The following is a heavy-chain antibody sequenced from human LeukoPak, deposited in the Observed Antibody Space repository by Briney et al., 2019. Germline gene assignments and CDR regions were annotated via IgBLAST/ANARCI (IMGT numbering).Heavy chain of an antibody. CDR3: ARAPVDMVWFDP. CDR1: GGTFSSYA. D-gene: IGHD5-12*01. Sequence: SVKVSCKASGGTFSSYAISWVRQAPGQGLEWMGGIIPIFGAANYAQKFQGRVTITADESTSTAYMELSSLRSEDTAVYYCARAPVDMVWFDPWGQGTLVTVSS. J-gene: IGHJ5*02. V-gene: IGHV1-69*13. CDR2: IIPIFGAA.